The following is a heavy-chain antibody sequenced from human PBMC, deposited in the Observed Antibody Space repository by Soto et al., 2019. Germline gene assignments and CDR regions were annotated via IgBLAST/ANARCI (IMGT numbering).Heavy chain of an antibody. CDR1: GGSINNDPYF. J-gene: IGHJ4*02. CDR3: ARGADYGDTVREYFFDF. V-gene: IGHV4-31*11. CDR2: IYSSGST. Sequence: QVQLQESGPGLLKPSQTLSLRCAVSGGSINNDPYFWSWIRQYTGKSLECIGYIYSSGSTYYNPSILSRVSMSLDTSGNQFSLRLSSVTAADTAVYFCARGADYGDTVREYFFDFWGQGALVTVSA. D-gene: IGHD4-17*01.